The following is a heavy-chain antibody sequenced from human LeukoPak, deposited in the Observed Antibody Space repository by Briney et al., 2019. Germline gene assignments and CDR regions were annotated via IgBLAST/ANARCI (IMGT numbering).Heavy chain of an antibody. J-gene: IGHJ4*02. D-gene: IGHD2-15*01. CDR1: GYTFTSYG. CDR2: ISAYNGNT. V-gene: IGHV1-18*01. CDR3: ARDLRVYCSGGSCYSMGVYYYFDY. Sequence: ASVKVSCKASGYTFTSYGISWVRQAPGQGLERMGWISAYNGNTNYAQKLQGRVTMTTDTSTSTAYMELRSLRSDDTAVYYCARDLRVYCSGGSCYSMGVYYYFDYWGQGTLVTVSS.